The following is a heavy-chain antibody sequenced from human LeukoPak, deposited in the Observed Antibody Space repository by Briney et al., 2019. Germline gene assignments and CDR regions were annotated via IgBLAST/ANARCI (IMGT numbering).Heavy chain of an antibody. CDR2: INPNSSDT. CDR3: ARNPPYCTSTSCYNDY. D-gene: IGHD2-2*02. CDR1: GYTFTIYY. V-gene: IGHV1-2*02. J-gene: IGHJ4*02. Sequence: ASVTLSCTASGYTFTIYYMHWVRQAPRQGLGWMGWINPNSSDTTYAQTFQGRVTMTSDTTISTAYMELSALTSDDTAVYCCARNPPYCTSTSCYNDYWGQGTLVTVSS.